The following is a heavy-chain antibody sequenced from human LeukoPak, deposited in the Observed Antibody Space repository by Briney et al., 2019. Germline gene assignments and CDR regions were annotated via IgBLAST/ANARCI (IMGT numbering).Heavy chain of an antibody. D-gene: IGHD3-22*01. J-gene: IGHJ4*02. CDR3: AKDIAYYYDSSGYYHDY. Sequence: GGSLRLSCAASGFTFSSYAMSWVRQAPGKGLEWVSAISGSGGSTYYADSVKGRFTISRDNSKNTLYLQMNSLRAEDTAVYYCAKDIAYYYDSSGYYHDYWGQGTLVTVSS. CDR1: GFTFSSYA. CDR2: ISGSGGST. V-gene: IGHV3-23*01.